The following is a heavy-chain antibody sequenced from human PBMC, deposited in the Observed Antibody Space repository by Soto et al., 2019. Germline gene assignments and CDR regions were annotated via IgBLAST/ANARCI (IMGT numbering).Heavy chain of an antibody. D-gene: IGHD1-26*01. J-gene: IGHJ4*02. CDR2: IGAYNVKT. V-gene: IGHV1-18*01. CDR1: GYTFTSYG. Sequence: QVQLVQSGAEVKKPGASVKVSCKASGYTFTSYGIIWVRQAPGQVLEWMGWIGAYNVKTNNAQKLQGRVTMTTDTSTSTAYMELMSLRSDDTAVCYCARDRLGATGDYWGQGTLVTVSS. CDR3: ARDRLGATGDY.